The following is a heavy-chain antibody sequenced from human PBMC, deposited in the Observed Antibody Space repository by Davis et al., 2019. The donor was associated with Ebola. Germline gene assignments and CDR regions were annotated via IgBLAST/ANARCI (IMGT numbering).Heavy chain of an antibody. CDR1: GFTFSSYG. V-gene: IGHV3-33*01. CDR2: IWYDGSNK. CDR3: ARDYDILTGYFDYYYGMDV. Sequence: PGGSLRLSCAASGFTFSSYGMHWVRQAPGKGLEWVAVIWYDGSNKYYADSVKGRFTIPRDNSKNTLYLQMNSLRAEDTAVYYCARDYDILTGYFDYYYGMDVWGQGTTVTVSS. D-gene: IGHD3-9*01. J-gene: IGHJ6*02.